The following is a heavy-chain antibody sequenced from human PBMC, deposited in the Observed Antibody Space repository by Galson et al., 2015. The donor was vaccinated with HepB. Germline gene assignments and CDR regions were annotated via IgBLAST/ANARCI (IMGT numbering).Heavy chain of an antibody. CDR1: GYTFTSYY. J-gene: IGHJ4*02. D-gene: IGHD4-17*01. CDR3: ARGGFRELLYHYGDYRNFDY. V-gene: IGHV1-46*01. CDR2: INPSGGST. Sequence: SVKVSCKASGYTFTSYYMHWVRQAPGQGLEWMGIINPSGGSTSYAQKFQGRVTMTRDTSTSTVYMELSSLRSEDTAVYYCARGGFRELLYHYGDYRNFDYWGQGTLVTVSS.